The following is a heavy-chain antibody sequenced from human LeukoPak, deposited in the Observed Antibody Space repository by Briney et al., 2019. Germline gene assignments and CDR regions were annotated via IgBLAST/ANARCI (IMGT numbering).Heavy chain of an antibody. J-gene: IGHJ6*03. Sequence: GVSVTVSHKACGYTLPGYYMHCVRQAPAQGREGMGWIHPNSGRTHYPQKFQHRVTMTRDTSISTAYLELSRLRSDHTDVYYCARDVCSGWYGIPCYYYYYMDVWGKGTTVTISS. CDR2: IHPNSGRT. V-gene: IGHV1-2*02. CDR3: ARDVCSGWYGIPCYYYYYMDV. D-gene: IGHD6-19*01. CDR1: GYTLPGYY.